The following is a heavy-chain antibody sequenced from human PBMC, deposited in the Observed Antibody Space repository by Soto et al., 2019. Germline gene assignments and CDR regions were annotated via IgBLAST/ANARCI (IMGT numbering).Heavy chain of an antibody. D-gene: IGHD4-17*01. CDR1: GGSISSYY. V-gene: IGHV4-39*01. J-gene: IGHJ4*02. Sequence: PSETLSLTCTVSGGSISSYYWGWIRQPPGKGLEWIGSIYYSGSTYYNPSLKSRVTISVDTSKNQFSLKLSSVTAADTAVYYCGRYYGDLNPYYFDYWGQGTLVTVSS. CDR3: GRYYGDLNPYYFDY. CDR2: IYYSGST.